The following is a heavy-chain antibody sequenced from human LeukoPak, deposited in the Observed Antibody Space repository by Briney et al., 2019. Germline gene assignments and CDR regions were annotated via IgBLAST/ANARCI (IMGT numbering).Heavy chain of an antibody. V-gene: IGHV3-74*01. CDR3: LRGRGYYGDFEY. CDR1: GFAFGNYW. Sequence: VGSLRLSCAASGFAFGNYWMHWVRQAPGKGLVWVSRINSDGSSSDYADSVKGRFTISRDNAKNTLYLQMNSLRAEDTAVYYCLRGRGYYGDFEYWGKGILVTVSS. J-gene: IGHJ4*02. CDR2: INSDGSSS. D-gene: IGHD3-3*01.